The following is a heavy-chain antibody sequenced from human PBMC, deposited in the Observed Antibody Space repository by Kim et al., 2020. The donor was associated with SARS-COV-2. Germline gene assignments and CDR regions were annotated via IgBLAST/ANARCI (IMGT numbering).Heavy chain of an antibody. CDR1: GGTFSSYA. D-gene: IGHD3-22*01. V-gene: IGHV1-69*13. CDR2: IIPIFGTA. Sequence: SVKVSCKASGGTFSSYAISWVRQAPGQGLEWMGGIIPIFGTANYAQKFQGRVTITADESTSTAYMELSSLRSEDTAVYYCASSPSSGYYFGPRWFDPWGQGTLVTVSS. CDR3: ASSPSSGYYFGPRWFDP. J-gene: IGHJ5*02.